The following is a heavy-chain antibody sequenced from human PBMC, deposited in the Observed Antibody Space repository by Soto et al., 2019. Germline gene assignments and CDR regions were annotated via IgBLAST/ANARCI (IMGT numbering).Heavy chain of an antibody. D-gene: IGHD3-3*01. J-gene: IGHJ6*02. CDR2: IIPIFGTA. CDR1: GGTFSSYA. V-gene: IGHV1-69*13. Sequence: SVKVSCKASGGTFSSYAISWVRQAPGQGLERMGGIIPIFGTANYAQKFQGRVTITADESTSTAYMELSSLRSEDTAVYYCASRITIFGVVIPSYYYYGMDVWGQGTTVTVSS. CDR3: ASRITIFGVVIPSYYYYGMDV.